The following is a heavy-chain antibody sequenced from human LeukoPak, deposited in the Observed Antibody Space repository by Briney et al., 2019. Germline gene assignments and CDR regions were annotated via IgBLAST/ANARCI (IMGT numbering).Heavy chain of an antibody. D-gene: IGHD3-22*01. Sequence: PQTLSLTCTVSGGSISSGGYYWSWIRQHPRKGLEWIGYIYYSGSTYYNPSLKSRVTISVDTSKNQFSLKLSSVTAADTAVYYCARLHYYDSSGYYPDLDYWGQGTLVTVSS. V-gene: IGHV4-31*03. CDR3: ARLHYYDSSGYYPDLDY. CDR1: GGSISSGGYY. CDR2: IYYSGST. J-gene: IGHJ4*02.